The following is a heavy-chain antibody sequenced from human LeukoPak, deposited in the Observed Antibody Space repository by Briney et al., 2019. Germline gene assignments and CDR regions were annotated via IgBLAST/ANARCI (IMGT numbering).Heavy chain of an antibody. CDR1: GGSISSYY. Sequence: SETLSLTCTVSGGSISSYYGSWIRQPPGKGLEWIGYIYYSGSTNYNPSLKSRVTISVDTSKNQFSLKLSSVTAADTAVYYCARDPGGVATMTFDYWGQGTLVTVSS. J-gene: IGHJ4*02. V-gene: IGHV4-59*01. CDR2: IYYSGST. D-gene: IGHD5-12*01. CDR3: ARDPGGVATMTFDY.